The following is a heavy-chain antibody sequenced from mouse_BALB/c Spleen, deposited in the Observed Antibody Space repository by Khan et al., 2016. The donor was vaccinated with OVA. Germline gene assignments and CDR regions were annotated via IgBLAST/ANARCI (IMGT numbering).Heavy chain of an antibody. D-gene: IGHD3-3*01. Sequence: EVQLVESGGDLVQTGGSLKLSCAASGFTFSSYSMSWVRQTPEKGLEWVALISTGGSNAYYPDTVKGRFTITIDNSTNTLYLQMSSLTSEDTAMYYGERTYTREYDYIMDHWGQGTSVTVSS. V-gene: IGHV5-12-2*01. CDR2: ISTGGSNA. CDR1: GFTFSSYS. J-gene: IGHJ4*01. CDR3: ERTYTREYDYIMDH.